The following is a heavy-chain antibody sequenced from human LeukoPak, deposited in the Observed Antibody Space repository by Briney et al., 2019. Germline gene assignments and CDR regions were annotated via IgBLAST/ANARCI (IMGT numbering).Heavy chain of an antibody. CDR2: IYYSGST. V-gene: IGHV4-59*08. CDR1: GGSISSYY. Sequence: SETLSLTCTVSGGSISSYYWSWIRQPPGKGLEWIGYIYYSGSTNYNPSLKSRVTISVDTSKNQFSLKLSSVTAADTAVYYCANFYHRFGGVTPSYFDYGARGPGVTVPS. J-gene: IGHJ4*03. CDR3: ANFYHRFGGVTPSYFDY. D-gene: IGHD3-10*01.